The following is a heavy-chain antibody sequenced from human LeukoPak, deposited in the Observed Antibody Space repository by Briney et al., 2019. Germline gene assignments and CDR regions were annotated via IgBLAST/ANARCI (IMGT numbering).Heavy chain of an antibody. CDR1: GFTFSSYS. CDR3: VRALNPHCSGGSCYSFAY. CDR2: ISSSSSYI. Sequence: GGSLRLSRAASGFTFSSYSMNWVRQAPGKGLEWVSSISSSSSYIYYADSVKGRFTISRDNAKNSLYLQMNSLRAEDTAVYYCVRALNPHCSGGSCYSFAYWGQGTLVTVSS. V-gene: IGHV3-21*01. D-gene: IGHD2-15*01. J-gene: IGHJ4*02.